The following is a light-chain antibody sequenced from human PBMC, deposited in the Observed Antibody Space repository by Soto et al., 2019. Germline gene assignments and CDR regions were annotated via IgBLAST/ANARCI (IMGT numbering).Light chain of an antibody. J-gene: IGKJ1*01. CDR2: GTS. V-gene: IGKV3-20*01. Sequence: EIVLTQSPGTLSLSPGERATLSCRASQSISGNYLHWYQQKPGQAPRLLIFGTSSRATGIPDRFIGGGSGTDVTLTISSLEPEDFAVYYCQQCGTLPGTFGQGTKVDSK. CDR3: QQCGTLPGT. CDR1: QSISGNY.